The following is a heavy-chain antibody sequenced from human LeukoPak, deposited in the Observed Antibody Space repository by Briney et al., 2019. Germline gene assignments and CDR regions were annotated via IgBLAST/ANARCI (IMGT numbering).Heavy chain of an antibody. CDR2: IYYTGST. J-gene: IGHJ4*02. D-gene: IGHD4-17*01. CDR1: GGSISGYY. Sequence: SETLSLTCSVSGGSISGYYWSWIRQPPGKGLERIGYIYYTGSTNYNPSLKSRVTISVDTSKNQFSLKLSSVTAADTAVYYCARRRHDYGDYYFDYWGQGTLVTASS. CDR3: ARRRHDYGDYYFDY. V-gene: IGHV4-59*01.